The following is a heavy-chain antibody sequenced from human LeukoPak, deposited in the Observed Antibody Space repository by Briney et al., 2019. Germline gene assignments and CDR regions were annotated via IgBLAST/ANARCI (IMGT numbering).Heavy chain of an antibody. CDR2: ISGSGGLT. CDR1: GFPFNSYG. Sequence: GGSLRLSCAASGFPFNSYGMTWVRQAPGKGLEWVSVISGSGGLTYHADSVKGRFTVSRDNSKNTLYLQMNSLRAEDTAVYSCAKGYYDYIWGSYRSDAFDIWGQGTMVTVS. J-gene: IGHJ3*02. CDR3: AKGYYDYIWGSYRSDAFDI. D-gene: IGHD3-16*02. V-gene: IGHV3-23*01.